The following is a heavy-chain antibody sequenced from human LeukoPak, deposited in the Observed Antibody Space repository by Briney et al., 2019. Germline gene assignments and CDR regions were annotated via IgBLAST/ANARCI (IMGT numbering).Heavy chain of an antibody. D-gene: IGHD3-10*01. CDR3: ARVYYGSGSYRFDY. CDR1: GGSISTYY. J-gene: IGHJ4*02. V-gene: IGHV4-59*01. Sequence: PSETLSLTCTVSGGSISTYYWNWIRQPPGKGLEWIGCIYYSETTNFNPSLKSRVTISVDTSKNQFSLKLSSLTAANTAVYYCARVYYGSGSYRFDYWGQGTLVTVSS. CDR2: IYYSETT.